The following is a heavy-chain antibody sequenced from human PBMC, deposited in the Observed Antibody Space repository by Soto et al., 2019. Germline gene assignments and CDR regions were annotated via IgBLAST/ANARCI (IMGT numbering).Heavy chain of an antibody. CDR2: ISSSSSTI. CDR3: ARGGKWAVTTDSLFDY. CDR1: GFTFSSYS. D-gene: IGHD4-17*01. J-gene: IGHJ4*02. V-gene: IGHV3-48*01. Sequence: EVQLVESGGGLVQPGGSLRLSCAASGFTFSSYSMNWGRQAPGKGLEWVSYISSSSSTIYYADSVKGRFTISRDNAKNSLYLQMNSLRAEDTAVYYCARGGKWAVTTDSLFDYWGQGTLVTVSS.